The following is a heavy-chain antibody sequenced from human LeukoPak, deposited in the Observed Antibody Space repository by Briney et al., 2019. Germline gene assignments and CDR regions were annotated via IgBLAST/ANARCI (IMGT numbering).Heavy chain of an antibody. CDR3: ARIHCSSTSCYSLSGAFDI. CDR2: IIPIFGTA. CDR1: GGTFSSYA. J-gene: IGHJ3*02. V-gene: IGHV1-69*01. D-gene: IGHD2-2*02. Sequence: SVKVSCKASGGTFSSYAISWVRQAPGQGLEWMGGIIPIFGTANYAQKFQGRVTITADESTSTAYMELSSLRSEDTAVYYCARIHCSSTSCYSLSGAFDIWGQGTMVTVSS.